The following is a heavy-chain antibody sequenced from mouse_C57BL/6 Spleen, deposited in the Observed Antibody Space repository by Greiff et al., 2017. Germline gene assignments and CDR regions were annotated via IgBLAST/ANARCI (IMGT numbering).Heavy chain of an antibody. D-gene: IGHD4-1*01. Sequence: VQLQQSGADLVMPGASVKLSCKASGYTFTSYWMHWVKQRPGQGLEWIGEIDPSDSYTNYNQKFKGKSTLTVDKSSSTAYMQLSSLTSEDSAVYYCARRGNWYAMDYWGQGTSVTVSS. J-gene: IGHJ4*01. CDR3: ARRGNWYAMDY. CDR1: GYTFTSYW. V-gene: IGHV1-69*01. CDR2: IDPSDSYT.